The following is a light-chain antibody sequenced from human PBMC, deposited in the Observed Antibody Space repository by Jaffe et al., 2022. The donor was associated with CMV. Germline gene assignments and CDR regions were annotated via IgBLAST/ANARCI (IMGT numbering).Light chain of an antibody. CDR1: QSVGSTY. V-gene: IGKV3-20*01. Sequence: EILLTQSPGTLSLSPGERATLSCRASQSVGSTYVAWYQHKVGQAPRLLIYAASNRATGIPGRFSGSGSGTDFTLTISRLEPEDFAVYYCHQSGTSPYTFGQGTKLEIK. J-gene: IGKJ2*01. CDR3: HQSGTSPYT. CDR2: AAS.